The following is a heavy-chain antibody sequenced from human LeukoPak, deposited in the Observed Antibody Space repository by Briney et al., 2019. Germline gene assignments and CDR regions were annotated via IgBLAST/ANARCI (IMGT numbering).Heavy chain of an antibody. V-gene: IGHV1-18*01. Sequence: ASVKVSCKASGYTFTSYGISWVRQAPGQGLEWMGWISAYNGNTNYAQKLQGRVTMTTDTSTGTAYMELRSLRSDDTAVYYCAREEGSGSYYIFDYWGQGTLVTVSS. J-gene: IGHJ4*02. CDR3: AREEGSGSYYIFDY. D-gene: IGHD3-10*01. CDR1: GYTFTSYG. CDR2: ISAYNGNT.